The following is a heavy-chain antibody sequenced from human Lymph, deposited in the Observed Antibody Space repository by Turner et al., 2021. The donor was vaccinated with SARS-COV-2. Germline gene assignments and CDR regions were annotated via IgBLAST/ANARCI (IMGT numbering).Heavy chain of an antibody. CDR3: ARETVNNWVDP. D-gene: IGHD2-21*02. V-gene: IGHV4-59*01. CDR1: GGSMNSNY. CDR2: IYYRGST. Sequence: QVQLQESGPRLVKPLETLSLTCTGSGGSMNSNYWRWIRQPPGKRLEWIGYIYYRGSTNYNPSLESRVTISVDTSRNQFSLNLTSGTAADTAIYYCARETVNNWVDPWGQGTLVTVSS. J-gene: IGHJ5*02.